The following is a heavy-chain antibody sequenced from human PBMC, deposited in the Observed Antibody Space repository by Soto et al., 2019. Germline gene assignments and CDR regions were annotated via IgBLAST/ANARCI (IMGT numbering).Heavy chain of an antibody. D-gene: IGHD2-21*01. Sequence: PVGSLRLSCSASGFTFSYYAMHWVRQAPGKGLEFVSTVSSNGGSTYYADSVKGRFTISRDNSKNTLYLQMSSLRPEDTAVYYFVKDSCGGHVPFENWGQGT. CDR2: VSSNGGST. J-gene: IGHJ4*01. V-gene: IGHV3-64D*06. CDR3: VKDSCGGHVPFEN. CDR1: GFTFSYYA.